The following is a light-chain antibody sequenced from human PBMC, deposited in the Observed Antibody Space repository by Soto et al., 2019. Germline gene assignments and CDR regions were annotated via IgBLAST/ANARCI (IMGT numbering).Light chain of an antibody. CDR2: EVN. J-gene: IGLJ2*01. Sequence: QSALTQPPSASGSPGQSVTISCTGTSSAVAGYNYVSWYQQHPGKAPKLVIYEVNKRPSGVPDRFSGSKSGTTASLTVSGLQAEDEADYYCSSYTGSNDVVFGGGTQLTVL. V-gene: IGLV2-8*01. CDR1: SSAVAGYNY. CDR3: SSYTGSNDVV.